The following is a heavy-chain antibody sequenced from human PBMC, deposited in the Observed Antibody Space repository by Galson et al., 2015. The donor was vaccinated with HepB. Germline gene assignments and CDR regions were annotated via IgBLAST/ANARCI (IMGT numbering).Heavy chain of an antibody. V-gene: IGHV3-11*06. Sequence: SLRLSCAASGFTFSDYYMSWIRQAPGKGLEWVSYISSSSSYTNYADSVKGRFTISRDNAKNSLYLQMNSLRAEDTAVYYRARISRAAAGTVTYYFDYWGQGTLVTVSP. CDR1: GFTFSDYY. CDR3: ARISRAAAGTVTYYFDY. J-gene: IGHJ4*02. D-gene: IGHD6-13*01. CDR2: ISSSSSYT.